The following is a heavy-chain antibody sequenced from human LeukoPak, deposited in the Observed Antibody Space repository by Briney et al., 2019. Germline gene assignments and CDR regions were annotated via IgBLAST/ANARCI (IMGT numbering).Heavy chain of an antibody. V-gene: IGHV4-31*01. CDR3: ARWATTVPNYFDY. J-gene: IGHJ4*02. CDR1: GGSISSGGYY. Sequence: SETLSLTCTVSGGSISSGGYYWSWIRQHPGKGLEWIGYIYYSGSTYYNPSLKSQVTISVDTSKNQFSLKLSSVTAADTAVYYCARWATTVPNYFDYWGQGTLVTVSS. D-gene: IGHD4-17*01. CDR2: IYYSGST.